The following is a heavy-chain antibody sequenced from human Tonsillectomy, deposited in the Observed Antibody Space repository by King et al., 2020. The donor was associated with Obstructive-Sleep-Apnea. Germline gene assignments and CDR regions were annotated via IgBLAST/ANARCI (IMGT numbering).Heavy chain of an antibody. CDR2: IYPGESGT. D-gene: IGHD5-18*01. J-gene: IGHJ4*02. V-gene: IGHV5-51*01. Sequence: VQLVESGAEVKKPGESLKISCKGSGYSFTSYWIGWVRPMPGKGLEWIGIIYPGESGTRYSPSFQGQVTISADKSISTAYLQWSSLKAADTAMYYCATPPDTAMVSNYWGQGTLVTVSS. CDR3: ATPPDTAMVSNY. CDR1: GYSFTSYW.